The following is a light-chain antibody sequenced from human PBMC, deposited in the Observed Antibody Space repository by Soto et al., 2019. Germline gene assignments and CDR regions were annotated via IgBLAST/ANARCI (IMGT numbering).Light chain of an antibody. CDR2: DAS. CDR3: QQYNSYWT. J-gene: IGKJ1*01. CDR1: QSISSW. Sequence: DIQMTQSPSTLSASVGDRVTITCRASQSISSWLAWYQQKPGKAPKLLIYDASSLESGVPSRFSGSGSGTEFPLTISSLQPDDFATHYCQQYNSYWTLGQGTKVETK. V-gene: IGKV1-5*01.